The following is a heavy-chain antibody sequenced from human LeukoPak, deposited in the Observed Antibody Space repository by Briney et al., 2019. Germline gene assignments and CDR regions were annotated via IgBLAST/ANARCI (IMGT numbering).Heavy chain of an antibody. D-gene: IGHD5-24*01. CDR2: IYSGGST. CDR3: AILRWDGYNDY. CDR1: GFTVSSNY. V-gene: IGHV3-66*01. J-gene: IGHJ4*02. Sequence: LTGGSLRLSCAASGFTVSSNYMSWVRQAPGKGLEWVSLIYSGGSTYYADSVKGRFTISRDNSKNTLYVQMNSLRAEDTAVYYCAILRWDGYNDYWGQGTLVTVSS.